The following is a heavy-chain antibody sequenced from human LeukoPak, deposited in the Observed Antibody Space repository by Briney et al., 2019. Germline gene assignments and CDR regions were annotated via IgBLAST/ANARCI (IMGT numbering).Heavy chain of an antibody. V-gene: IGHV4-59*01. CDR3: ARGQTVAGTPIYDY. D-gene: IGHD6-19*01. CDR2: IYYSGST. J-gene: IGHJ4*02. Sequence: SEILSLTCTVSGGSISSYYWSWIRQPPGKGLEWIGYIYYSGSTNYNPSLKSRVTISVDTSKNQFSLKLSSVTAADTAVYYCARGQTVAGTPIYDYRGQGTLVTVSS. CDR1: GGSISSYY.